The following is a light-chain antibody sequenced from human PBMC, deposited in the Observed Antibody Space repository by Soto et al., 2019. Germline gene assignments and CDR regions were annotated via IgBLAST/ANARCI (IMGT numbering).Light chain of an antibody. Sequence: EMVMTQSPATLTVSPGERATLSCRASQSLSGKLAWFQQRPGQALRLLIYDTSTRATGIPARFSGSGSGTEFTLTISSLQSEDFAVYYCQQYSMWLWTFGQGTKVDIK. CDR2: DTS. J-gene: IGKJ1*01. CDR3: QQYSMWLWT. CDR1: QSLSGK. V-gene: IGKV3-15*01.